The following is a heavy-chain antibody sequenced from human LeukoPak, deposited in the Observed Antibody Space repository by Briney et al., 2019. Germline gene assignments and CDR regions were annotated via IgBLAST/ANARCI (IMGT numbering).Heavy chain of an antibody. Sequence: GRSLRLSCAASGFTFSSYAMHWVRQAPGKGLEWVAVISYDGSNKYYADSVKGRFTISRDNSKNTLYLQMNSLRAEDTAVYYCARDRWLQFGPSDYWGQGTLVTVSS. CDR3: ARDRWLQFGPSDY. CDR1: GFTFSSYA. J-gene: IGHJ4*02. CDR2: ISYDGSNK. V-gene: IGHV3-30-3*01. D-gene: IGHD5-24*01.